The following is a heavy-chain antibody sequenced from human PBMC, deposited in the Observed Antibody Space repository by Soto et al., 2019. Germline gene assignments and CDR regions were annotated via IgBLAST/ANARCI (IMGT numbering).Heavy chain of an antibody. CDR3: ARDETTRTPRWYYYYGMDV. V-gene: IGHV4-34*01. CDR1: GGSFSGYY. Sequence: QVQLQQWGAGLLKPSETLSLTCAVYGGSFSGYYWSWIRQPPGKGLEWIGEINHSGSTNYNPSLKSRVTISVDTSKNQFSLKLSSVTAADTAVYYCARDETTRTPRWYYYYGMDVWGQGTTVTVSS. CDR2: INHSGST. J-gene: IGHJ6*02.